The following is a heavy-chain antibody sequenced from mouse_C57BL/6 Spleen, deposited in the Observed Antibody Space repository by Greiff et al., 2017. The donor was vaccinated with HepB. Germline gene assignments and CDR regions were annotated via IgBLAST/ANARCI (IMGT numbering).Heavy chain of an antibody. CDR3: ARGGTGTSFDY. CDR1: GYAFSSSW. Sequence: QVQLQQSGPELVKPGASVKISCKASGYAFSSSWMNWVKQRPGKGLEWIGRIYPGDGDTNYNGKFKGKATLTADKSSRRAYMQLSSLTSADSAVYFCARGGTGTSFDYWGQGTTLTVSS. J-gene: IGHJ2*01. V-gene: IGHV1-82*01. CDR2: IYPGDGDT. D-gene: IGHD4-1*01.